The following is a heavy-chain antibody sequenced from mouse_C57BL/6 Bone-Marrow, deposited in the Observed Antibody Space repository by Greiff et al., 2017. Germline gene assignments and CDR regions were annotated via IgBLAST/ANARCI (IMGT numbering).Heavy chain of an antibody. CDR1: GYTFTTYP. J-gene: IGHJ2*01. Sequence: VQLVESGAELVKPGASVKMSCKASGYTFTTYPIEWMKQNHGKSLEWIGNFHPYNDDTKYNEKFKGKATLTVEKSSSTVYLALSRLTSDASAVYYGAKGGKYGGYYVDYWGQGTTLTVSS. D-gene: IGHD2-1*01. V-gene: IGHV1-47*01. CDR2: FHPYNDDT. CDR3: AKGGKYGGYYVDY.